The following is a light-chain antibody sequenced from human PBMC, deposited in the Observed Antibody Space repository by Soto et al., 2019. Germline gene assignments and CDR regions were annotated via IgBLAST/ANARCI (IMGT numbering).Light chain of an antibody. J-gene: IGLJ1*01. V-gene: IGLV2-14*01. CDR2: EVT. CDR3: TSSISDTTPYV. Sequence: QSALTQPASVSGSLGQSITISCTGTSSDVGGYNYVSWSQHHPGKAPKLVIYEVTSRPSGVSDRFSGSKSGNTASLTISGLQAEDEADYYCTSSISDTTPYVFGTGTKLTVL. CDR1: SSDVGGYNY.